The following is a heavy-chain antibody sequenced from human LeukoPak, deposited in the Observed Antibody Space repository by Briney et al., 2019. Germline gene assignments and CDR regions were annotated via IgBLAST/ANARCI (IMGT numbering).Heavy chain of an antibody. V-gene: IGHV3-13*01. CDR1: GFTFSSYD. Sequence: GGSLRLSCAASGFTFSSYDTHWGRQAPGKGLEWVSAIGTAGDTYYPGSVKGRFTISRENAKNSLYLQMNSLRAGDTAVYYCARGAVGQQLAGRDFDYWGQGTLVTVSS. CDR2: IGTAGDT. CDR3: ARGAVGQQLAGRDFDY. J-gene: IGHJ4*02. D-gene: IGHD6-13*01.